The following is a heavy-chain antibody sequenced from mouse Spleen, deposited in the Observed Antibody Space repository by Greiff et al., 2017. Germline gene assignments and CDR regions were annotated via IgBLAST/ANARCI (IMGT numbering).Heavy chain of an antibody. J-gene: IGHJ1*01. V-gene: IGHV1-62-2*01. CDR3: ARHEVHDGYLSYWYFDV. D-gene: IGHD2-3*01. Sequence: QVQLQQSGAELVKPGASVKLSCKASGYTFTEYTIHWVKQRSGQGLEWIGWFYPGSGSIKYNEKFKDKATLTADKSSSTVYMELSRLTSEDSAVYFCARHEVHDGYLSYWYFDVWGAGTTVTVSS. CDR1: GYTFTEYT. CDR2: FYPGSGSI.